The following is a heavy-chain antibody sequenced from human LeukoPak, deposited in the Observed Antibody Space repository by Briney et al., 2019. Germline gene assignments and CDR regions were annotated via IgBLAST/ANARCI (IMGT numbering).Heavy chain of an antibody. Sequence: SETLSLTCAVYGGSFSGYYWSWIRQPPGKGLEWIGEIDHSGSTNYNPSLKSRVTISVDTSKNQFSLKLSSVTAAGTAVYYCARGGGWYVFDYWGQGTLVTVSS. J-gene: IGHJ4*02. CDR2: IDHSGST. CDR1: GGSFSGYY. CDR3: ARGGGWYVFDY. D-gene: IGHD6-19*01. V-gene: IGHV4-34*01.